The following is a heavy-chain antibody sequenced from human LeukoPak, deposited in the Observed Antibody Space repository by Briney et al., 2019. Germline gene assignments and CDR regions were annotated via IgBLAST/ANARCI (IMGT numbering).Heavy chain of an antibody. CDR3: AKVASKLLWFGEFIDY. D-gene: IGHD3-10*01. CDR2: MWYDGSNE. CDR1: GFTFNTYG. V-gene: IGHV3-30*02. Sequence: GGSLRLSCVASGFTFNTYGMHWVRQAPGKGLEWVAVMWYDGSNEYYADSVKGRFTISRDNSKNTLYLQMNSLRAEDTAVYYCAKVASKLLWFGEFIDYWGQGTLVTVSS. J-gene: IGHJ4*02.